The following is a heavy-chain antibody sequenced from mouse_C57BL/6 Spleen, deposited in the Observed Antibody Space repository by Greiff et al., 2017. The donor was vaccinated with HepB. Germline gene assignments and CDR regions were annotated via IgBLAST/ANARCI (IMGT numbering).Heavy chain of an antibody. CDR3: ARDSYSNPFAY. CDR1: GYTFTSYW. J-gene: IGHJ3*01. Sequence: QVQLQQPGAELVRPGSSVKLSCKASGYTFTSYWMHWVKQRPIQGLEWIGNIDPSDSETHYNQKFKDKATLTVDKSSSTAYMQLSSLTSEDSAVYYCARDSYSNPFAYWGQGTLVTVSA. CDR2: IDPSDSET. D-gene: IGHD2-5*01. V-gene: IGHV1-52*01.